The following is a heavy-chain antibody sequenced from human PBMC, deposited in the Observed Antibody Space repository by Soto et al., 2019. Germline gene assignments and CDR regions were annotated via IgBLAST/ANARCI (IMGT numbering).Heavy chain of an antibody. CDR3: ARRPRDCSTFVFALGNWFFEL. J-gene: IGHJ2*01. CDR1: GYIFIDYW. CDR2: ISPGDSDI. Sequence: EVQLAQSGAELKKPGESLKISCKASGYIFIDYWVGWVRQMPGKGLEWVGIISPGDSDIRYSPSFRGQVTISADTSIDTAYLQWSRLQASDSAMYYCARRPRDCSTFVFALGNWFFELWCRGTLITVSS. D-gene: IGHD2-21*01. V-gene: IGHV5-51*03.